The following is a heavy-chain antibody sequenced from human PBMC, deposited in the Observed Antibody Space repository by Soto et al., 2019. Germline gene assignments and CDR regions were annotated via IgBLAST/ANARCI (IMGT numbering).Heavy chain of an antibody. CDR1: GFTFSTHG. Sequence: QVQLVESGGGVVQPGRSLRLSCAASGFTFSTHGMHWVRQAPGKGLEWVAAIWYDGSNKYYAESVKGRFTISRDNSKNTLYRQMNSLRAEDTAVYYCAREAKEYYSDYWGQGTLVTVSS. CDR3: AREAKEYYSDY. J-gene: IGHJ4*02. D-gene: IGHD3-10*01. V-gene: IGHV3-33*01. CDR2: IWYDGSNK.